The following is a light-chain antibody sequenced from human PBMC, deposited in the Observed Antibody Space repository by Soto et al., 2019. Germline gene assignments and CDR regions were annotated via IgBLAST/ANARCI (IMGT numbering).Light chain of an antibody. CDR1: QDISNY. V-gene: IGKV1-33*01. Sequence: DIQMTQSPSSLSASVGDRVTITCQASQDISNYLNWYQQKPGKAPKLLIYDASNLETGIPSRFSGSGSATDFTSTISSLQPEDIPTYYCQQYDNLLLTFAGGTNVDIK. CDR3: QQYDNLLLT. J-gene: IGKJ4*01. CDR2: DAS.